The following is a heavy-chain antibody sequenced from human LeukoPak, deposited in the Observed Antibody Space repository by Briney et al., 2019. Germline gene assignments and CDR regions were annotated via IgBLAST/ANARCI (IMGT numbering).Heavy chain of an antibody. V-gene: IGHV3-66*01. CDR1: GFTVSSNY. J-gene: IGHJ5*02. Sequence: GGSLRLSCAASGFTVSSNYMSWVRQAPGKGLEWVSVIYSGGTTYYADSVKGRFTISRDNSKNTLYLQMNSLRAEDTAVYYRARGAGSSRENWFDTWGQGTLVTVSS. CDR2: IYSGGTT. CDR3: ARGAGSSRENWFDT. D-gene: IGHD6-13*01.